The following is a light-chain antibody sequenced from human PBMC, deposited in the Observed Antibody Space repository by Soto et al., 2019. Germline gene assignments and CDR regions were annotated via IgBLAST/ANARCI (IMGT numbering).Light chain of an antibody. Sequence: DIQMTQSPSSLSASVGDRVTITCRASQGISTYLNWYQQKPGKAPKLLIYAASSLQSGVPSRFSGSGSETDFTLTISSLQPEDFATYSCQQSYSTPTFGQGTKVDIK. J-gene: IGKJ1*01. CDR2: AAS. CDR3: QQSYSTPT. V-gene: IGKV1-39*01. CDR1: QGISTY.